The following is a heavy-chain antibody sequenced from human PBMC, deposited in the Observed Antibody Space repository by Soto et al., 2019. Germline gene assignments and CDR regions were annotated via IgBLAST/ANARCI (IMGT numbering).Heavy chain of an antibody. D-gene: IGHD3-22*01. J-gene: IGHJ6*02. CDR3: ARDYYDSIGGRSYGMDV. CDR2: IYYSGST. V-gene: IGHV4-31*03. CDR1: GGSMSSGGYY. Sequence: QVQLQESGPGLVKPSQTLSLTCTVSGGSMSSGGYYWSWIRQHPGKGLEWIGYIYYSGSTYYNPSLKSRVTISVDTSKNQFSLKLSSVTAADTAVYYCARDYYDSIGGRSYGMDVWGQGTTVTVSS.